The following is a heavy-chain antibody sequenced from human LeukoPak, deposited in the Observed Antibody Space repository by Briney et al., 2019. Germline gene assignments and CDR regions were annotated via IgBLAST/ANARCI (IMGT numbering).Heavy chain of an antibody. CDR1: GGSISSGGYY. D-gene: IGHD2-15*01. CDR3: ARAGILGPAATN. Sequence: KASQTLSLSCTVSGGSISSGGYYWSWIRQHPGKGLEWIGYIYYSGSTYYNPSLKSRVTISVDTSKNQFSLKLSSVTAADTAVYYCARAGILGPAATNWGQGTLVTVSS. V-gene: IGHV4-31*03. CDR2: IYYSGST. J-gene: IGHJ4*02.